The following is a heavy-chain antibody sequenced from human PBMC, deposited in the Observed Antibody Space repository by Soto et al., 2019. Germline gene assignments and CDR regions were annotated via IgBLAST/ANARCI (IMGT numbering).Heavy chain of an antibody. D-gene: IGHD2-15*01. Sequence: QVQLQESGPGLVKPSETLSLTCTVSGGSVSSGSYYWSWIRQPPGKGLEWIGYIYYSGSTNYNPSLRSRVTTSVDTAKNQFSLKMSSVTAADTAVYYCARGKDAYFDLWGRGTLVTVSS. CDR3: ARGKDAYFDL. CDR1: GGSVSSGSYY. CDR2: IYYSGST. V-gene: IGHV4-61*01. J-gene: IGHJ2*01.